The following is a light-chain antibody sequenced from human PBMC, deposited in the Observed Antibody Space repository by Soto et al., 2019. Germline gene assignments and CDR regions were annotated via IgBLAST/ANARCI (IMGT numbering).Light chain of an antibody. CDR2: DVS. CDR3: ASYTTSSTYV. Sequence: SALTQPASVSGSPGQSIAISCTGTSSDDGGYSYVSWYQQQPGKAPKLVISDVSNRPSGVSDRFSGSKSGNTASLTISGLQTEDEADYYCASYTTSSTYVFGTGTKVTVL. V-gene: IGLV2-14*01. CDR1: SSDDGGYSY. J-gene: IGLJ1*01.